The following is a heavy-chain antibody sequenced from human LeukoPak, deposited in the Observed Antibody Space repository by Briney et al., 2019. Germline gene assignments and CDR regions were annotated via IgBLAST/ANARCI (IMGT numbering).Heavy chain of an antibody. D-gene: IGHD3-22*01. CDR3: ARISYYDSSGPFDY. CDR2: INPNSGGT. V-gene: IGHV1-2*02. Sequence: ASVMVSCKASGYTFTGYYMHWVRQAPGQGLEWMGWINPNSGGTNYAQKFQGRVTMTRDTSISTAYMELSRLRSDDTAVYYCARISYYDSSGPFDYWGQGTLVTVSS. J-gene: IGHJ4*02. CDR1: GYTFTGYY.